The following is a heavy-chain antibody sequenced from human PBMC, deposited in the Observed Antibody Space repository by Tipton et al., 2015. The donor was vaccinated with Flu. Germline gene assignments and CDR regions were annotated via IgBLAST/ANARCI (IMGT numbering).Heavy chain of an antibody. Sequence: TLSLTCSVSGGSIGSPYCWGWVRQPPGKGLEWIANICPGSPYYNPSLKSRVTMSLDTSKIQFSLRLTSVTAADTAVYYCARDPHRSGSKLGPGFWGQGTLVTVSS. V-gene: IGHV4-38-2*02. CDR3: ARDPHRSGSKLGPGF. J-gene: IGHJ4*02. CDR2: ICPGSP. CDR1: GGSIGSPYC. D-gene: IGHD3-22*01.